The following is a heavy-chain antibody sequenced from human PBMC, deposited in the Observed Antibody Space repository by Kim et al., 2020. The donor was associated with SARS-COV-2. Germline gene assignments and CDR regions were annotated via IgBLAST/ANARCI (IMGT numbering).Heavy chain of an antibody. CDR2: INHSGST. CDR1: GGSLSGYY. V-gene: IGHV4-34*01. Sequence: SETLSLTCAVYGGSLSGYYWSWIRQPPGKGLEWIGEINHSGSTNYNPSLKSRVTISVDTSKNQFSLKLSSVTAADTAVYYCARGRSHSFRNWFDPWGQGTLVTVS. CDR3: ARGRSHSFRNWFDP. J-gene: IGHJ5*02. D-gene: IGHD3-16*01.